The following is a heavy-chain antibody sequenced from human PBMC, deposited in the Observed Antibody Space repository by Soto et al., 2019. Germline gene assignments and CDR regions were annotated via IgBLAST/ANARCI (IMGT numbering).Heavy chain of an antibody. V-gene: IGHV1-69*01. Sequence: QVPLVQSGAEVKKPGSSVKVSCKPSGGTFGSYAISWVRQAPGQGLEWMGGIIPIPGTANYAQKFQGRVTIAADESTSTAYMELSSLRSEDTAVYYCARSQGSSTSLEIYYYYYYGMDVWGQGTTVTVSS. CDR3: ARSQGSSTSLEIYYYYYYGMDV. CDR2: IIPIPGTA. CDR1: GGTFGSYA. J-gene: IGHJ6*02. D-gene: IGHD2-2*01.